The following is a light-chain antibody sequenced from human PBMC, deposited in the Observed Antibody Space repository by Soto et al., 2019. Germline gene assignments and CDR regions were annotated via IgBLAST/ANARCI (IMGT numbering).Light chain of an antibody. CDR2: SNK. V-gene: IGLV1-44*01. CDR3: AAWDDSLNGWV. Sequence: QSVLTQPPSASGTPGQRVTISCSGSSSNIGSNTVNWYQQLPGTAPKLLIYSNKQRPSGVPDRFSGSKFVTSASLAISGLQSEDEADYYCAAWDDSLNGWVFGGGTKLTVL. CDR1: SSNIGSNT. J-gene: IGLJ3*02.